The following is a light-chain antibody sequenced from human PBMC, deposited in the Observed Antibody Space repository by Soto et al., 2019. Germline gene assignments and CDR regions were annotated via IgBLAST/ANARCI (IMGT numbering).Light chain of an antibody. CDR3: QSYDSRLSGPV. CDR1: SSNIGAGYD. Sequence: QSVLTQPPSVSGAPGQTITISCTGSSSNIGAGYDVHWYQQLPGRAPKLLIYGNNNRPSGVPDRFSGSKSGTSVSLAITGLRGEDEADYHCQSYDSRLSGPVFGGGTKLTVL. J-gene: IGLJ3*02. CDR2: GNN. V-gene: IGLV1-40*01.